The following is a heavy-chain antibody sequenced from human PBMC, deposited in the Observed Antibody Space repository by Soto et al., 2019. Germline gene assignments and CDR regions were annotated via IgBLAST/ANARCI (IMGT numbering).Heavy chain of an antibody. J-gene: IGHJ4*02. V-gene: IGHV3-48*03. CDR3: ARDFGLLGFDY. CDR2: ISSSGSTI. CDR1: GFTFSSYE. D-gene: IGHD1-26*01. Sequence: GGSLRLSCAASGFTFSSYEMNWVRQAPGKGLEWVSYISSSGSTIYYADSVKGRFTISRDNAKNSLYLQMNSLSAEDTAVYYCARDFGLLGFDYWGQGTLVTVSS.